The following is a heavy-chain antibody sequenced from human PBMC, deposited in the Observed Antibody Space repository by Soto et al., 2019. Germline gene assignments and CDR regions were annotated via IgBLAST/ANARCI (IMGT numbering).Heavy chain of an antibody. Sequence: QVQLQESGPGLVKPSGTLSLTCVVSGGSISSNNWWNWVRQPPGEGLEWIGEIYQSGSTNYNPSLKSGVIISIDKSKNQCSLKVTSVTAADTAVYYCASVTSGPERTYPSGMNWGQGTLVTVSS. J-gene: IGHJ4*02. CDR1: GGSISSNNW. V-gene: IGHV4-4*02. D-gene: IGHD3-10*01. CDR2: IYQSGST. CDR3: ASVTSGPERTYPSGMN.